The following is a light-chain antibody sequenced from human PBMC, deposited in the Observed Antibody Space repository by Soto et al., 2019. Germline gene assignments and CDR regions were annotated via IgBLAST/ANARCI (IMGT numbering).Light chain of an antibody. CDR2: EVT. CDR1: SSDVGTYNL. V-gene: IGLV2-23*02. J-gene: IGLJ1*01. Sequence: QAVLGQPASVCGSPEQAVTISCTGTSSDVGTYNLVSWYQQHPGKAPKLIIYEVTERPSGVSNRFSGSKFGNTASLTISGLLPEDEADYYCCSYGGSSALPHVFGTGTKVTVL. CDR3: CSYGGSSALPHV.